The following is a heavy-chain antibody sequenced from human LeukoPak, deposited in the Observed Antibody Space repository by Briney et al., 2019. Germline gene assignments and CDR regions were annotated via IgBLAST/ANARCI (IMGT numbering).Heavy chain of an antibody. CDR2: IKQDGSEK. J-gene: IGHJ4*02. CDR3: ARSSGWYGDY. V-gene: IGHV3-7*01. D-gene: IGHD6-19*01. Sequence: GGSLRLSCAASGFTFSSYWVSWVRQAPGKGLEWVANIKQDGSEKYYVDSVKGRFTISRDNAKNSLYLQMNSLRAEDTAVYYCARSSGWYGDYWGQGTLVTVSS. CDR1: GFTFSSYW.